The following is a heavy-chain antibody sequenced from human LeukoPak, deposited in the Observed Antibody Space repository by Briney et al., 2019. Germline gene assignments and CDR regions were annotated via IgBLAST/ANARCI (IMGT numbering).Heavy chain of an antibody. V-gene: IGHV4-34*01. J-gene: IGHJ6*02. CDR3: ARGKSYGDYLWKGYYYGMDV. D-gene: IGHD4-17*01. CDR2: INHSGST. CDR1: GGSFSGYY. Sequence: SETLSLTCAVYGGSFSGYYWSWIRQPPGKGLEWIGEINHSGSTNYNPSLKSRVTISVDTSKNRFSLKLSSVTAADTAVYYCARGKSYGDYLWKGYYYGMDVWGQGTTVTVSS.